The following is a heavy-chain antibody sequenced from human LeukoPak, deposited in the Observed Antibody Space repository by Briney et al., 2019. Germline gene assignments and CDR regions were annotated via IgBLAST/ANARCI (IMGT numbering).Heavy chain of an antibody. CDR1: GNSISTSKSY. J-gene: IGHJ4*02. V-gene: IGHV4-39*02. Sequence: SETLSLTCTVSGNSISTSKSYWGWIRQPPLKGLEWIGSIYFSGNTYYNASLKSRVTISVDTSKNQFSLTLTSVTAADTAVYYCARDPLGITFGGVTGYFDYWGQGTLVTVSS. D-gene: IGHD3-16*01. CDR3: ARDPLGITFGGVTGYFDY. CDR2: IYFSGNT.